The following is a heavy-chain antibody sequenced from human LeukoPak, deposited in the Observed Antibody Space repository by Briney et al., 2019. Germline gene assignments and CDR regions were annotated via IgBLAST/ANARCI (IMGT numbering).Heavy chain of an antibody. V-gene: IGHV3-23*01. Sequence: GGSLRLSCAASGFTFSSYAMSWVRQAPGKGLEWVSAISGSGGSTYYADSVKGRFTISRDNSKNTLYLQMSSLRAEDTAVYYCAIQRDMITFGGVIVPYDYWGQGTLVTVSS. CDR3: AIQRDMITFGGVIVPYDY. D-gene: IGHD3-16*02. CDR2: ISGSGGST. J-gene: IGHJ4*02. CDR1: GFTFSSYA.